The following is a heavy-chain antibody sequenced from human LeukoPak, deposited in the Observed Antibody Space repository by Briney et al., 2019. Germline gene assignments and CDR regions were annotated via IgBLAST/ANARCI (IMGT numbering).Heavy chain of an antibody. V-gene: IGHV3-66*04. Sequence: GGSLRLSCAASGFTVSSNYMSWVRQAPGKGLEWVSVIYSGGSTYYADSVKGRFTISRDNSKNTLYLQMNSLRAEDTAVYYCASQRRYYYDSSGQAPDYWGQGTLVTVSS. D-gene: IGHD3-22*01. CDR3: ASQRRYYYDSSGQAPDY. CDR2: IYSGGST. CDR1: GFTVSSNY. J-gene: IGHJ4*02.